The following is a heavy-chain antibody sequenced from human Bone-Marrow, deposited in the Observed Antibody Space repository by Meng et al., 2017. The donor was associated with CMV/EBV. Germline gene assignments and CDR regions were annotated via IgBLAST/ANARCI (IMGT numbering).Heavy chain of an antibody. CDR1: GFTFSNAW. Sequence: GGSLRLSCAASGFTFSNAWMSWVRQAPGKGLEWVGRIKSKTDGGTTDYAAPVKGRFTISRDDSKNTLYLQMNSLKTEDTAVYYCTTSMVRGVIITGPLGYWGQRTLVTVSS. CDR3: TTSMVRGVIITGPLGY. V-gene: IGHV3-15*01. D-gene: IGHD3-10*01. J-gene: IGHJ4*02. CDR2: IKSKTDGGTT.